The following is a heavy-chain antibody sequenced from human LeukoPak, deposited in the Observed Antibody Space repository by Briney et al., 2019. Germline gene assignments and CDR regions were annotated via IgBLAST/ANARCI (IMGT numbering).Heavy chain of an antibody. CDR3: ATERSFCEGDCSDY. Sequence: GGSLRLSCAGSGYSFSDYEMNWVRQAPGRGLEWVAYIWSSGTVTHYADSVKDRFTISRDNGKNSLYLQMNGLRAEDTAVYYCATERSFCEGDCSDYWGQGTLVTVSS. CDR1: GYSFSDYE. J-gene: IGHJ4*02. CDR2: IWSSGTVT. V-gene: IGHV3-48*03. D-gene: IGHD2-21*01.